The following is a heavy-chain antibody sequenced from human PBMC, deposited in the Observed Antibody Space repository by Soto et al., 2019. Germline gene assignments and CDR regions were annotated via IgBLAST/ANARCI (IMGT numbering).Heavy chain of an antibody. CDR1: GFVFDDYG. CDR3: ARVLRGSSRQKWFAP. J-gene: IGHJ5*02. Sequence: PGGSLRLSCAASGFVFDDYGMGWVRQAPGKGLEWVSVTTWNGGSTYYADSVKGRITISRDNAKNSLYLQMNSLRAEDTALYHCARVLRGSSRQKWFAPWGQGTQVTVSS. CDR2: TTWNGGST. D-gene: IGHD3-10*01. V-gene: IGHV3-20*01.